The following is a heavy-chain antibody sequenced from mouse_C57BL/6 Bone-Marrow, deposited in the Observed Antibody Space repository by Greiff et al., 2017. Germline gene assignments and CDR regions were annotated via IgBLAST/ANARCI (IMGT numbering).Heavy chain of an antibody. CDR3: ARRFYDGYPGYFDV. CDR1: GFTFSDYY. D-gene: IGHD2-3*01. Sequence: EVKVVESGGGLVQPGGSLKLSCAASGFTFSDYYMYWVRQTPEKRLEWVAYISNGGGSTYYPDTVKGRFTISRDNAKNTLYLQMSRLKSEDTAMYYYARRFYDGYPGYFDVWGTGTTVTVSS. CDR2: ISNGGGST. J-gene: IGHJ1*03. V-gene: IGHV5-12*01.